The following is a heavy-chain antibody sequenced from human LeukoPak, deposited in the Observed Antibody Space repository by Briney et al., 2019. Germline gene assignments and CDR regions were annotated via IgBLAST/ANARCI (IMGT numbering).Heavy chain of an antibody. CDR1: GGSFSGYY. V-gene: IGHV4-34*01. CDR3: ARRRFLAYYYMDV. D-gene: IGHD3-3*01. J-gene: IGHJ6*03. Sequence: PSETLSLTCAVYGGSFSGYYWSWIRQPPGKGLEWIGEINHSGSTNYNPSLKSRVTISVDTSKNQFSLKLSSVTAADTAVYYCARRRFLAYYYMDVWGKGTTVTVSS. CDR2: INHSGST.